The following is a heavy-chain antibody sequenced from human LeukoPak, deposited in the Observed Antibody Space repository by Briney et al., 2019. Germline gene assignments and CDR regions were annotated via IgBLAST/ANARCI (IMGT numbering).Heavy chain of an antibody. J-gene: IGHJ4*02. CDR1: GGSISSSSHY. Sequence: KASETLSLTCTVSGGSISSSSHYWGWIRQPPGKGLEWIGSIYYSGSTYYNPSLKSRVTISVDTSKNQFSLKLSSVTAADTAVYYCATRLDSSGWPFDYWGQGTLVTVSS. CDR2: IYYSGST. D-gene: IGHD6-19*01. CDR3: ATRLDSSGWPFDY. V-gene: IGHV4-39*01.